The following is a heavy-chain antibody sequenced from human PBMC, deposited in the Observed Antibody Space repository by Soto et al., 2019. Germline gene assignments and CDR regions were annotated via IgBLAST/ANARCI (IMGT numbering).Heavy chain of an antibody. V-gene: IGHV3-23*01. CDR1: GFTFSSYA. CDR3: AKVYSGSYYLNWFDP. J-gene: IGHJ5*02. CDR2: ISGSGGST. D-gene: IGHD1-26*01. Sequence: GGSLRLSCAASGFTFSSYAMSWVRQAPGKGLEWVSAISGSGGSTYYADSVKGRFTISRDNSKNTLYLQMNSLRAEDTAVYYCAKVYSGSYYLNWFDPWGQGTLVTVSS.